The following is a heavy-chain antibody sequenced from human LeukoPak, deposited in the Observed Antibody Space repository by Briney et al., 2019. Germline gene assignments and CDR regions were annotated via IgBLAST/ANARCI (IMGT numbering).Heavy chain of an antibody. D-gene: IGHD3-10*01. J-gene: IGHJ5*02. CDR1: GGSISSSSYY. Sequence: SETLSLTCTVSGGSISSSSYYWGWIRQPPGKGLEWIGSIYHSGSTYYNPSLKSRVTISVDTSKNQFSLKLSSVTAADTAVYYCARGHASTLLWFGEFPNWFDPWGQGTLVTVSS. V-gene: IGHV4-39*07. CDR2: IYHSGST. CDR3: ARGHASTLLWFGEFPNWFDP.